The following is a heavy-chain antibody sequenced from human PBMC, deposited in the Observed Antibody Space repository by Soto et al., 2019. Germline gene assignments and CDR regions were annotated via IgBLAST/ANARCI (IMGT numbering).Heavy chain of an antibody. Sequence: ASVKVSCKASGYTFTSYGISWVRQAPGQGIEWMGWISAYNGNTNYAQKLQGRVTMTTDTSTSTAYMELRSLRSDDTAVYYCAREAIVGVVIMPPSWFDPWGQVYLVTVSS. CDR1: GYTFTSYG. J-gene: IGHJ5*02. CDR3: AREAIVGVVIMPPSWFDP. V-gene: IGHV1-18*01. D-gene: IGHD3-3*01. CDR2: ISAYNGNT.